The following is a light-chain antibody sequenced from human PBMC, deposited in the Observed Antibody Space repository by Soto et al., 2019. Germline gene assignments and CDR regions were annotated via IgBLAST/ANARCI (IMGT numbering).Light chain of an antibody. Sequence: QSALTQPASVSGSPGQSITISCTGTSSDVGAYNRVSWYQQHSGKAPKLMIYEASNRPSGVPDRFSGSKSGNTASLTISGLQAADEADYYCSLYTSENTYVFGTGTKLTVL. CDR1: SSDVGAYNR. CDR3: SLYTSENTYV. CDR2: EAS. V-gene: IGLV2-14*01. J-gene: IGLJ1*01.